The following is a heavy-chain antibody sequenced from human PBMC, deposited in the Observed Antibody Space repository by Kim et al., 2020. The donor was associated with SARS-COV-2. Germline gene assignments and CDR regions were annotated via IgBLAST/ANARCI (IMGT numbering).Heavy chain of an antibody. Sequence: GGSLRLSCAASGFTFSSYWMSWVRQAPGKGLEWVANIKQDGSEKYYVDSVKGRFTISRDNAKNSLYLQMNSLRAEDTAVYYCARELRELLWFGDYYFDYWGQGTLVTVSS. CDR3: ARELRELLWFGDYYFDY. CDR2: IKQDGSEK. CDR1: GFTFSSYW. J-gene: IGHJ4*02. D-gene: IGHD3-10*01. V-gene: IGHV3-7*03.